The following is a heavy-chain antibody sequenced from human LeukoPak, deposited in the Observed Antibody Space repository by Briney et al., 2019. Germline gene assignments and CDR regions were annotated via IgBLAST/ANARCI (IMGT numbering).Heavy chain of an antibody. CDR1: GLTFDDYA. J-gene: IGHJ4*02. D-gene: IGHD2-2*01. CDR2: ISWNSGSI. CDR3: AKDIIPSAAGYDY. V-gene: IGHV3-9*01. Sequence: GGSLRLSCAASGLTFDDYAMHWVRQAPGKGLEWVSGISWNSGSIGYADSVKGRFTISRDNAKNSLYLQMNSLRAEDTALYYCAKDIIPSAAGYDYWGQGTLVTVSS.